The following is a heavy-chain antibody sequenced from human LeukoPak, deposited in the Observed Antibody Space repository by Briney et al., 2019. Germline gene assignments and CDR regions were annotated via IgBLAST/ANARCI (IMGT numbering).Heavy chain of an antibody. CDR2: INHSGST. V-gene: IGHV4-34*01. Sequence: SETLSLTCAVYGGSFSGYYWSWIRQPPGKGLEWIGEINHSGSTNYNPSLKSRVTISVDTSKNQFSLKLSSVTAADTAVYYCARASRTGLGIGSFDCWGQGTLVTVSS. CDR1: GGSFSGYY. D-gene: IGHD7-27*01. J-gene: IGHJ4*02. CDR3: ARASRTGLGIGSFDC.